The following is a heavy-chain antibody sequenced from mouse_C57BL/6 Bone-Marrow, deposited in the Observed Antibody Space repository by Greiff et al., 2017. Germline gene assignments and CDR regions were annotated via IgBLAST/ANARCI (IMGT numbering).Heavy chain of an antibody. J-gene: IGHJ4*01. CDR3: ARWLLGAMDY. Sequence: EVKLVESGGGLVKPGGSLTLSCAASGFTFSSYAMSWVRQTPEKRLEWVATISDGGSYTYYPDNVKGRFTISRDNAKNNLYLQMSHLKSEDTAMYYCARWLLGAMDYWGQGTSVTVSS. D-gene: IGHD2-3*01. CDR2: ISDGGSYT. V-gene: IGHV5-4*03. CDR1: GFTFSSYA.